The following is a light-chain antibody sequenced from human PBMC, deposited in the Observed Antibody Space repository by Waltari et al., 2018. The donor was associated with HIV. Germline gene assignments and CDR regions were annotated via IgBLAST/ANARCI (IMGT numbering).Light chain of an antibody. CDR2: EDS. Sequence: SYELTQPPPVSVSPGQAARITCSGDALPTTYGSWYPQKSGQAPVLVIYEDSERPSGIPERFSGSSSGTMATLTISGAQVEDEADYYCYSTDSSGYPLFGGGTKLTVL. V-gene: IGLV3-10*01. J-gene: IGLJ2*01. CDR1: ALPTTY. CDR3: YSTDSSGYPL.